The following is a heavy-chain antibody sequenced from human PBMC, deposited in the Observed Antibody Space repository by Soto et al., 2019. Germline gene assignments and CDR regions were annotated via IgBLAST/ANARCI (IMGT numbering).Heavy chain of an antibody. CDR3: ASLWGSTWLEYFHH. CDR1: GFTFSTHS. CDR2: ITSSDAT. V-gene: IGHV3-48*01. J-gene: IGHJ1*01. Sequence: GGSLRLSCAASGFTFSTHSMNWVRQAPGKGLEWISYITSSDATMYADSVKGRFTISRDNAKNSLYLQMNSLRAEDTAVYYCASLWGSTWLEYFHHWGQGTLVTVSS. D-gene: IGHD6-13*01.